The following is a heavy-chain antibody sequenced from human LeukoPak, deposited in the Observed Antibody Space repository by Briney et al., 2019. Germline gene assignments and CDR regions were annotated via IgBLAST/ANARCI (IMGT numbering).Heavy chain of an antibody. CDR1: GGSISSHY. D-gene: IGHD2-2*01. J-gene: IGHJ5*02. CDR3: ARGGSLRYCSSTSCYGGWFDP. V-gene: IGHV4-59*11. CDR2: IYYSGST. Sequence: SETLSLTCTVSGGSISSHYWSWIRQPPGKGLEWIGYIYYSGSTNYNPSLKSRVTISVDTSKNQFSLKLSSVTAADTAVYYCARGGSLRYCSSTSCYGGWFDPWGQGTLVTVSP.